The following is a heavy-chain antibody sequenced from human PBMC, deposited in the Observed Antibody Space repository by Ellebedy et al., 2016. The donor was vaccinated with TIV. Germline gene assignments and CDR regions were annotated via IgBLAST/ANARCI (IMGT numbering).Heavy chain of an antibody. Sequence: PGGSLRLSCKGSGYSFTKYWIGWVRQMPGKGLEWMGIIYPDDSDTRYSPSFQGQVIISADNSISTAYLQWSSLKASDTAMYYCATHGAVASTVDWFDPWGQGTLVTVSS. V-gene: IGHV5-51*01. CDR1: GYSFTKYW. CDR3: ATHGAVASTVDWFDP. CDR2: IYPDDSDT. J-gene: IGHJ5*02. D-gene: IGHD6-19*01.